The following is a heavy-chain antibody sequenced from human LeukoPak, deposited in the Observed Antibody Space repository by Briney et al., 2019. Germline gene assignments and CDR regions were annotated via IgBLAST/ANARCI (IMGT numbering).Heavy chain of an antibody. CDR2: MNPNSGNT. D-gene: IGHD2-21*02. CDR1: GYTSTSYD. CDR3: ARGGIYCGGDCYYYYYYYMDV. V-gene: IGHV1-8*01. Sequence: ASVKVSCKASGYTSTSYDINWVRQATGQGLEWMGWMNPNSGNTGYAQKFQGRVTMTRNTSISTAYMELSSLRSEDTAVYYCARGGIYCGGDCYYYYYYYMDVWGKGTTVTISS. J-gene: IGHJ6*03.